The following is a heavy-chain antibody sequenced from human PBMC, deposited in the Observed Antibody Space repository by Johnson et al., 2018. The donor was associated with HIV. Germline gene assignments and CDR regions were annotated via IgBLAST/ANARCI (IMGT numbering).Heavy chain of an antibody. CDR2: ISWNGGSR. J-gene: IGHJ3*02. V-gene: IGHV3-20*04. CDR1: GFTFDDYA. CDR3: ARVSTMIVVARNDAFDI. D-gene: IGHD3-22*01. Sequence: EVQLVESGGGVVRPGGSLRLSCAASGFTFDDYAMHWVRQAPGKGLEWVSGISWNGGSRDYADSVKGRFTISRDNGKNSLYLQMNSLRAEDTALYYCARVSTMIVVARNDAFDIWGQGTMVTVSS.